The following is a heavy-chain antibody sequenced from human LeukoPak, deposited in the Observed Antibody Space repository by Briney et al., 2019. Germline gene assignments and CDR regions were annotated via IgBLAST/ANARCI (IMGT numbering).Heavy chain of an antibody. CDR2: IYYSGST. J-gene: IGHJ5*02. Sequence: SETLSLTCTVSGGSISSGGYYWSWIRQHPGKGLEWIGYIYYSGSTYYNPSLKSRVTISVDTSKNQFSLKLSSVTAADTAVYYCARGGTYSSSSGTNNWFDPWGQGTLVTVSS. CDR3: ARGGTYSSSSGTNNWFDP. CDR1: GGSISSGGYY. D-gene: IGHD6-6*01. V-gene: IGHV4-31*03.